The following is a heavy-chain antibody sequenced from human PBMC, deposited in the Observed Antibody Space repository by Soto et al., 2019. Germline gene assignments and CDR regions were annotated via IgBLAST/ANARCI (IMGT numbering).Heavy chain of an antibody. D-gene: IGHD5-18*01. CDR3: AKREGNTYGLFH. V-gene: IGHV3-74*01. Sequence: EVQLVESGGVLVQPGGSLRLSCAASGFTFSDYWIHWVRQAPGKGLVWVSRIKTDGSSTDYADSVKGRFTISRDNAKNTLYLQMNSLSAEDTAVYYCAKREGNTYGLFHWGQGTLVTVSS. CDR1: GFTFSDYW. J-gene: IGHJ4*02. CDR2: IKTDGSST.